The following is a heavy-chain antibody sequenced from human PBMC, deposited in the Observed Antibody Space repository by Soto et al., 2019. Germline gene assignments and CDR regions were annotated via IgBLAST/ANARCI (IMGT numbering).Heavy chain of an antibody. Sequence: PGGSLRLSCAGSGFTFSSYAMSWVRQAPGKGLEWVSRISDIGGSTYYADSVKGRFTLSRDNSRSTVYLQMNSLRAEDTAVYYCAKDLYSHGIWYLDHWGLGTLVTVSS. D-gene: IGHD5-18*01. V-gene: IGHV3-23*01. CDR3: AKDLYSHGIWYLDH. CDR2: ISDIGGST. J-gene: IGHJ4*02. CDR1: GFTFSSYA.